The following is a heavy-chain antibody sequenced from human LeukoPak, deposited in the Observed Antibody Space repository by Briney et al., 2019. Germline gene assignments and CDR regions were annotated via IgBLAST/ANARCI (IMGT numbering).Heavy chain of an antibody. J-gene: IGHJ4*02. CDR3: GKTARLFEY. Sequence: PSETLSLTCTVSGTSITSSYWSWIRQSPGRGLECIGYIANNGDLNYNPSLRSRVTISMDTSKNQFSLRLTSVTAADTALYFCGKTARLFEYWGQGALVTVSS. V-gene: IGHV4-59*08. D-gene: IGHD6-25*01. CDR1: GTSITSSY. CDR2: IANNGDL.